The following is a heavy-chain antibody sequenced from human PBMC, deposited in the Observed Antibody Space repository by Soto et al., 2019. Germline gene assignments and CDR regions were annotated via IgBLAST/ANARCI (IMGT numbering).Heavy chain of an antibody. Sequence: ELLSLTSNDSNLCISSGYYGGWIRQPPGKGLEWIANIYHSGITYYNSSLKSRITISVDTSKNQFSLKMNSVTAADTAVYYCERGSHIVVATDAFDIWGQGTMVTVSS. J-gene: IGHJ3*02. D-gene: IGHD2-21*02. CDR3: ERGSHIVVATDAFDI. CDR1: NLCISSGYY. V-gene: IGHV4-38-2*02. CDR2: IYHSGIT.